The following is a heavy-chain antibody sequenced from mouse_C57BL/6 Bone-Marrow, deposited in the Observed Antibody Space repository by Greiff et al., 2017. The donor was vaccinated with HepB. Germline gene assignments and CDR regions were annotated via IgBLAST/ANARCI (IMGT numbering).Heavy chain of an antibody. CDR2: ISDGGSYT. J-gene: IGHJ3*01. V-gene: IGHV5-4*01. D-gene: IGHD4-1*01. Sequence: EVQGVESGGGLVKPGGSLKLSCAASGFTFSSYAMSWVRQTPEKRLEWVATISDGGSYTYYPDNVKGRFTISRDNAKNNLYLQMSHLKSEDTAMYYCARKGLTGTFAYWGQGTLVTVSA. CDR3: ARKGLTGTFAY. CDR1: GFTFSSYA.